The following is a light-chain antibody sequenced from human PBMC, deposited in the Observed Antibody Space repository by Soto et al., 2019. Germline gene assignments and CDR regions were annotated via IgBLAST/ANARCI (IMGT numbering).Light chain of an antibody. CDR1: QSVSSY. V-gene: IGKV3-11*01. CDR2: DAS. Sequence: EIVLTHSPATLSLSPGERATLSCRASQSVSSYLAWYQQKPGQAPRLLIYDASNRATGIPARFSGSGSGTIFPLTITRLVPEVFAFYYCQQRSNWPVTFGQGTRLEXK. CDR3: QQRSNWPVT. J-gene: IGKJ5*01.